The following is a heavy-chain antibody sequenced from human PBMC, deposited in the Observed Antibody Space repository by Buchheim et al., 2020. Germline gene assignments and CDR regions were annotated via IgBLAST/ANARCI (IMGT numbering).Heavy chain of an antibody. J-gene: IGHJ6*02. D-gene: IGHD6-13*01. CDR1: GFTFSSYG. V-gene: IGHV3-33*01. CDR2: IWYDGSNK. Sequence: QVQLVESGGGVVQPGRSLRLSCAASGFTFSSYGMHWVRQAPGKGLEWVAVIWYDGSNKYYADSVKGRFTISRDNSKNTLYLQMNSLRADDTAVYYCARRSSWAYGMDVWGQGTT. CDR3: ARRSSWAYGMDV.